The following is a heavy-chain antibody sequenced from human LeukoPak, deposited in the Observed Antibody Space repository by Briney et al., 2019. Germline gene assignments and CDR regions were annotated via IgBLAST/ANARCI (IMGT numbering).Heavy chain of an antibody. CDR1: GGSISSYY. CDR2: IYYSGST. Sequence: PSETLYLTCTVSGGSISSYYWSWIRQPPGKGLEWIGYIYYSGSTNYNPPLKSRVTISVDTSKNQFSLKLSSVTAADTAVYYCARGDDYGPLPFDYWGQGTLVTVSS. D-gene: IGHD4-17*01. CDR3: ARGDDYGPLPFDY. J-gene: IGHJ4*02. V-gene: IGHV4-59*01.